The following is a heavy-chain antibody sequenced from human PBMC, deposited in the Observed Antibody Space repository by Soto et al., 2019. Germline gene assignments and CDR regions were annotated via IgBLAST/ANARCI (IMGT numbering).Heavy chain of an antibody. CDR3: ARDSAIRYFDL. V-gene: IGHV3-21*01. J-gene: IGHJ2*01. D-gene: IGHD3-3*01. Sequence: EVQLVESGGGLVKPGGSLRLSCAASGFTFSSYSMNWVRQAPGKGLEWVSSISSSSSYIYYAESVKGRFTISRDNAKNSLYLQMNSLRAEDTAVYYCARDSAIRYFDLWGRGTLVTVSS. CDR1: GFTFSSYS. CDR2: ISSSSSYI.